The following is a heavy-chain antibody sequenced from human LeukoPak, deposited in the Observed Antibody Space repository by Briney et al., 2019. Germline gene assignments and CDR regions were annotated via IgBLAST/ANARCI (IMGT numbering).Heavy chain of an antibody. D-gene: IGHD2-15*01. CDR2: IYTSGST. V-gene: IGHV4-4*07. J-gene: IGHJ3*01. Sequence: SETLSLTCTVSGVSISSYYWSWIRQPAGKGLESIWLIYTSGSTNYNPSLKSRVTMSVDTSKNQFSLKLSSLRAADTAVYFCAPARLASDAFHLWGQGPLVTVSS. CDR1: GVSISSYY. CDR3: APARLASDAFHL.